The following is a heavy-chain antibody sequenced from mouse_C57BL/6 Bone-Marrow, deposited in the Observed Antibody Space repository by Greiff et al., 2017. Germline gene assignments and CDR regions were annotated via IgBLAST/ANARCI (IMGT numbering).Heavy chain of an antibody. CDR3: ASPLTTNYAMDY. CDR2: IWSGGST. J-gene: IGHJ4*01. V-gene: IGHV2-2*01. CDR1: GFSLTSYG. Sequence: VNLVESGPGLVQPSQSLSITCTVSGFSLTSYGVHWVRQSPGKGLEWLGVIWSGGSTDYNAAFISRLSISKDNSKSQVFFKMNSLQADDTAIYYCASPLTTNYAMDYWGQGTSVTVSS. D-gene: IGHD2-12*01.